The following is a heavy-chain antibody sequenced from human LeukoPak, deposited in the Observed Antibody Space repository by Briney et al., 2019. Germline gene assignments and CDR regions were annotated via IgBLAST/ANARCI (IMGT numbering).Heavy chain of an antibody. Sequence: SETLSLTCTVSGGSISSGGYYWSWIRQPPGKGLEWIGYIYHSGSTYYNPSLKSRVTISVDRSKNQFSLKLSSVTAADTAVYFCARVDHDYDFWPGGAFDIWGQGTMVTVSS. CDR3: ARVDHDYDFWPGGAFDI. V-gene: IGHV4-30-2*01. CDR1: GGSISSGGYY. CDR2: IYHSGST. J-gene: IGHJ3*02. D-gene: IGHD3-3*01.